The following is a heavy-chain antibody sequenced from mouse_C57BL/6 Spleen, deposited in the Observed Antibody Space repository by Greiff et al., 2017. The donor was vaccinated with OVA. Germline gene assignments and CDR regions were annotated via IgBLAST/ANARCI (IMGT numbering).Heavy chain of an antibody. CDR1: GYTFTSYW. CDR2: INPSNGGT. CDR3: ARSVYCYGSSPFAY. D-gene: IGHD1-1*01. V-gene: IGHV1-53*01. J-gene: IGHJ3*01. Sequence: QVQLQQPGTELVKPGASVKLSCKASGYTFTSYWMHWVKQRPGQGLEWIGNINPSNGGTNYYEKFKSKATLTVDKSSSTAYMQLSRLKSEDSAVYYCARSVYCYGSSPFAYWGQGTLVTVSA.